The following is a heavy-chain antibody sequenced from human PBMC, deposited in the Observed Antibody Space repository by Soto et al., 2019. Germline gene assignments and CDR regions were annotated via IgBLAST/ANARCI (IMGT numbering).Heavy chain of an antibody. J-gene: IGHJ4*02. Sequence: ASVKVSCKASGYTFTSYGITWVRQAPGQGLEWMGWISPYNGDTHYAQKVQGRVTMTKDTSTSTAYMALRSLKSDDTAVYYCARGGSGYSPLEDWGQGTLVTVSS. CDR3: ARGGSGYSPLED. CDR2: ISPYNGDT. D-gene: IGHD3-3*01. V-gene: IGHV1-18*01. CDR1: GYTFTSYG.